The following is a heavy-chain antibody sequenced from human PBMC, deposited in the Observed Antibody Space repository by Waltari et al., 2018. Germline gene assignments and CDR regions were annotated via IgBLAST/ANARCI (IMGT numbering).Heavy chain of an antibody. Sequence: QVQLVQSGAEVKKPGSSVKVSCKASGGTFSSYAISRVRPAPGQGLEWMGGIIPIFGTANYAQKFQGRVTITADESTSTAYMELSSLRSEDTAVYYCARVRGVDTAMFYGGAFDIWGQGTMVTVSS. CDR2: IIPIFGTA. CDR3: ARVRGVDTAMFYGGAFDI. J-gene: IGHJ3*02. D-gene: IGHD5-18*01. V-gene: IGHV1-69*01. CDR1: GGTFSSYA.